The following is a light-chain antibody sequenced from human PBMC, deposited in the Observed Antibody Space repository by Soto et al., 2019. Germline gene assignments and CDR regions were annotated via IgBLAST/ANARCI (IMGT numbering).Light chain of an antibody. Sequence: DIQMIQSPSSLSASLGDRVTVTCQASQDINNYLNWYQQKSGKVPKLLIYDASNLETGVPSRFSGSASGTDFTFTITSLQPEDVATYYCQQYAKVPFTFGPGTKVDIK. CDR3: QQYAKVPFT. V-gene: IGKV1-33*01. CDR1: QDINNY. J-gene: IGKJ3*01. CDR2: DAS.